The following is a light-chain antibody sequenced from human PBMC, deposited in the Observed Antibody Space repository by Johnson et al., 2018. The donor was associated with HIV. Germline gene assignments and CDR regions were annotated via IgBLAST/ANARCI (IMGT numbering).Light chain of an antibody. V-gene: IGLV1-51*02. CDR3: GTWDSSLSYNYV. CDR2: ENN. J-gene: IGLJ1*01. Sequence: QSVLTQPPSVSAAPGQKVTISCSGSNSNIGNNYVSWYQQLPGTAPKLLIYENNKRPSGIPDRFSGSKSGTSATLGITGLQTGDEADYYCGTWDSSLSYNYVFGTGTKVTVL. CDR1: NSNIGNNY.